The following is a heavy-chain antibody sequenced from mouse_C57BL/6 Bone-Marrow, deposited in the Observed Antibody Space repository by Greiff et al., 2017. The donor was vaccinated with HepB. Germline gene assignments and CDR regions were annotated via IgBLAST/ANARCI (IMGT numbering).Heavy chain of an antibody. Sequence: EVKVEESEGGLVQPGSSMKLSCTASGFTFSDYYMAWVRQVPEKGLEWVANINYDGSSTYYLDSLKSRFIISRDNAKNILYLQMSSLKSEDTATYYCARDRAYDGSYFDVWGTGTTVTVSS. V-gene: IGHV5-16*01. CDR1: GFTFSDYY. CDR3: ARDRAYDGSYFDV. D-gene: IGHD1-1*01. J-gene: IGHJ1*03. CDR2: INYDGSST.